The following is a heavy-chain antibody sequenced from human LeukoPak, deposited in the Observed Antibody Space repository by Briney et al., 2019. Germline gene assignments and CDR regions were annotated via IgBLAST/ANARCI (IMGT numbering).Heavy chain of an antibody. V-gene: IGHV3-7*01. CDR3: AKDLVGATRSDI. D-gene: IGHD1-26*01. J-gene: IGHJ3*02. CDR1: GFTFSSYW. CDR2: IKQDGSEK. Sequence: GGSLRLSCAASGFTFSSYWMSWVRQAPGKGLEWVANIKQDGSEKYYVDSVKGRFTISRDNSKNTLYLQMNSLRAEDTAVYYCAKDLVGATRSDIWGQGTMVTVSS.